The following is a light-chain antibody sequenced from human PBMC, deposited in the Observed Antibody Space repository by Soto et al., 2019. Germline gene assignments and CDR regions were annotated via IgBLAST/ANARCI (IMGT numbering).Light chain of an antibody. V-gene: IGLV2-14*01. CDR3: SSYSIRTAYL. CDR2: EVR. J-gene: IGLJ1*01. Sequence: QSPLTQPASVSGSPGQSITISCTGTSSDVGNYKYVSLYQQHPGKAPKLSIYEVRNRPSGVSNRFSGSKSGNTASLTISGLQAEDEADYFCSSYSIRTAYLFGTGTKV. CDR1: SSDVGNYKY.